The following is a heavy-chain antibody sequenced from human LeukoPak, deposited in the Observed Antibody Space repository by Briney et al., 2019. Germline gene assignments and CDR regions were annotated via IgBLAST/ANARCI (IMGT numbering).Heavy chain of an antibody. CDR3: ARAASGRRDGPEDLDY. J-gene: IGHJ4*02. CDR1: GGSISSGGYY. V-gene: IGHV4-31*03. CDR2: IYYSGST. Sequence: KSSQTLSLTCTVSGGSISSGGYYWSWIRQHPGKGLEWIGYIYYSGSTYHNPSLKSRVTISVDTSKNQFSLKLSSVTAADTAVYYCARAASGRRDGPEDLDYWGQGTLVTVSS. D-gene: IGHD5-24*01.